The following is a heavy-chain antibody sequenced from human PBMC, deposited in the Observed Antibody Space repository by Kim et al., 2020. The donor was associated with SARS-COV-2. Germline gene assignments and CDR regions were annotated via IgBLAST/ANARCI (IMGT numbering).Heavy chain of an antibody. CDR2: ISGGGDRT. D-gene: IGHD3-16*01. CDR1: GFTFGTYA. J-gene: IGHJ4*02. CDR3: AKSLFGGCDY. Sequence: GGSLRLSCEVSGFTFGTYAMSWVRQAPGKGLECVSSISGGGDRTSYADSVRGRFTISRDNSKNMLYLQMNSLRAGDTAVYYCAKSLFGGCDYWGQGTLVTVSP. V-gene: IGHV3-23*01.